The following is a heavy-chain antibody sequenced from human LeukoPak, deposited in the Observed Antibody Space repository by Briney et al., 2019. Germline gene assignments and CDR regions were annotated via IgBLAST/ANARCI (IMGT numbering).Heavy chain of an antibody. D-gene: IGHD2-2*01. Sequence: GESLKISCKGSGYSFTSYWISWVRQMPGKGLEWMGRIDPSDSYTNYSPSFQGHVTISADKSISTAYLQWSSLKASDTAMYYCARQGRYCSSTGCSYFFDYWGQGTLVTVSS. CDR3: ARQGRYCSSTGCSYFFDY. V-gene: IGHV5-10-1*01. J-gene: IGHJ4*02. CDR2: IDPSDSYT. CDR1: GYSFTSYW.